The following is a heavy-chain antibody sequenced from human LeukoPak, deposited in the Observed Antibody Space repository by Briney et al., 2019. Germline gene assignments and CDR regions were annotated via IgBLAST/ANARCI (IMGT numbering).Heavy chain of an antibody. D-gene: IGHD6-13*01. CDR2: FYHSGNT. Sequence: PSETLSLTCTVSGGSMTNYYWNWIRQPPGKGLEWIGYFYHSGNTNYNPSLKSRVTISVDTSKNQFSLKLSSMTAADTAVYYCARLVYSSRWSQFRYFQHWGQGTLVTVSS. CDR3: ARLVYSSRWSQFRYFQH. CDR1: GGSMTNYY. V-gene: IGHV4-59*12. J-gene: IGHJ1*01.